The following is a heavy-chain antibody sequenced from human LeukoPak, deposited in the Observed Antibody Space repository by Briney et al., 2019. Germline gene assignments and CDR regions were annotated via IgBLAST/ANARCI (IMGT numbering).Heavy chain of an antibody. CDR2: IYYSGGT. J-gene: IGHJ3*02. CDR1: GGSISSSSYY. Sequence: SETLSLTCTVSGGSISSSSYYWGWIRQPPGKGLEWIGSIYYSGGTYYNPSLKSRVTISVDTSKNQFSLKLSSVTAADTAVYYCAQQTTADAFDIWGQGTMVTVSS. V-gene: IGHV4-39*01. CDR3: AQQTTADAFDI. D-gene: IGHD4-11*01.